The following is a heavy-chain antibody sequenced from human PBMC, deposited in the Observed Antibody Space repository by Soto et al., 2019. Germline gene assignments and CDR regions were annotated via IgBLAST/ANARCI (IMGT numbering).Heavy chain of an antibody. Sequence: QVQLVQSGAEVKKPGASVKVSCKASGYTFTSHGISWVRQAPGQGLEWMGWITAYNGNTKYAQNFQGRVTMTTDTTTSTAYIGRRSLRSDDTAMNYSARPRREGYNSCYHYYGMQIRGQGTTVTVSS. CDR2: ITAYNGNT. D-gene: IGHD1-1*01. CDR1: GYTFTSHG. CDR3: ARPRREGYNSCYHYYGMQI. V-gene: IGHV1-18*01. J-gene: IGHJ6*02.